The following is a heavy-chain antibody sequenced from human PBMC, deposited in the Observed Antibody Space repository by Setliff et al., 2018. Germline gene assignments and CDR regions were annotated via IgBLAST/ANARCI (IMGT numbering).Heavy chain of an antibody. CDR2: ISGNSYYI. V-gene: IGHV3-21*01. J-gene: IGHJ4*02. Sequence: GGSLRLSCAAFGFNFNTHTLSWVRQAPGKGLEWVSAISGNSYYINCVDSVKGRFTVSRDNDRNSVSLQMNSLRAEDTGVYYCVAGRMWLPVGDYWGQGALVTVSS. D-gene: IGHD6-19*01. CDR1: GFNFNTHT. CDR3: VAGRMWLPVGDY.